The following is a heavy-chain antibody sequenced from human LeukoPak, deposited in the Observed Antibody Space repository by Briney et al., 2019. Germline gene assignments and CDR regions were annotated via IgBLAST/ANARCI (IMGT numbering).Heavy chain of an antibody. J-gene: IGHJ4*02. V-gene: IGHV2-70*11. CDR1: GFSLSTSGMC. D-gene: IGHD1-26*01. CDR3: ARSSGSYYRTSFDY. Sequence: SGPALVKPTQTLTLTCTFSGFSLSTSGMCVSWIRQPPGKALEWLARIDWDDDKCYSTSLKTRLTISKDTSKNQVVLTMTNMDPVDTATYYCARSSGSYYRTSFDYWGQGTLVTVSS. CDR2: IDWDDDK.